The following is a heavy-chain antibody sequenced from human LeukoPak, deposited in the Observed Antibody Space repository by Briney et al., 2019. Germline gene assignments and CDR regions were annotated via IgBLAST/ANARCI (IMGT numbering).Heavy chain of an antibody. D-gene: IGHD6-13*01. J-gene: IGHJ4*02. V-gene: IGHV4-59*02. CDR3: ARVVKAAAYFDY. CDR1: GGSVSSYY. CDR2: IYYSGST. Sequence: SETLSLTCTVSGGSVSSYYWSWIRQPPGKGLEWIGYIYYSGSTNYNPSLESRVTISVDTSKNQFSLKLSSVTAADTAVYYCARVVKAAAYFDYWGQGTLVTVSS.